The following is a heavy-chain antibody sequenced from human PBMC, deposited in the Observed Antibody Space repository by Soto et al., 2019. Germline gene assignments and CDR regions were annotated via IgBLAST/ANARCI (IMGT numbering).Heavy chain of an antibody. J-gene: IGHJ6*02. CDR2: IYPGDSDT. Sequence: PGESLKISCKGSGYSFTSYWIGWVRQMPGKGLEWMGIIYPGDSDTRYSPSFQGQVTISADKSISTAYLQWSSLKASDTAMYYCASHSSSAYYYYGMDVWGQGTTVTSP. D-gene: IGHD6-13*01. CDR1: GYSFTSYW. CDR3: ASHSSSAYYYYGMDV. V-gene: IGHV5-51*01.